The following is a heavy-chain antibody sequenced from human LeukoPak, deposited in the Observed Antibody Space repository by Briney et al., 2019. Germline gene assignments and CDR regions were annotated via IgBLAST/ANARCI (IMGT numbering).Heavy chain of an antibody. V-gene: IGHV4-59*01. J-gene: IGHJ5*02. Sequence: PPETLSLTCTVSGGSISNYYWSWIRQPPGKGLEWIGYIYYSGSTNYNPSLKSRVTISVDTSKNQFSLKLSSVTAADTAVYYCARAHYYDSSGYFVRHWFDPWGQGTLVTVSS. D-gene: IGHD3-22*01. CDR3: ARAHYYDSSGYFVRHWFDP. CDR1: GGSISNYY. CDR2: IYYSGST.